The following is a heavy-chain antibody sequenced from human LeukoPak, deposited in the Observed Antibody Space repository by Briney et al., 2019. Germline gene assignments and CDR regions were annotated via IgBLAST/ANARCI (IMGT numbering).Heavy chain of an antibody. V-gene: IGHV4-39*07. CDR2: VHDRGST. CDR1: GASISSSSYY. J-gene: IGHJ4*02. CDR3: ARAGYYYGSGSYYVFDY. D-gene: IGHD3-10*01. Sequence: SSQTLSLTRTVSGASISSSSYYSGWLRHPPGKGLERIVSVHDRGSTNYNRSLKSRVTMSVDTSKNQFSLKLSSVTAADTAVYYCARAGYYYGSGSYYVFDYWGQGTLVTVSS.